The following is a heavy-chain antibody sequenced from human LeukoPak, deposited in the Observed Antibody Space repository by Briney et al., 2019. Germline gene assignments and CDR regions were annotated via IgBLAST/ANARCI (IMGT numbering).Heavy chain of an antibody. Sequence: GASVKVSCTASGYSFTSYAMHWVRQAPGQRLEWMGWINAGNGNTKYSQKFQGRVTITRDTSASTAYMELSSLRSEDTAVYYCARTHGYSYGYRDLAYWGQGTLVTVSS. D-gene: IGHD5-18*01. CDR3: ARTHGYSYGYRDLAY. J-gene: IGHJ4*02. V-gene: IGHV1-3*01. CDR1: GYSFTSYA. CDR2: INAGNGNT.